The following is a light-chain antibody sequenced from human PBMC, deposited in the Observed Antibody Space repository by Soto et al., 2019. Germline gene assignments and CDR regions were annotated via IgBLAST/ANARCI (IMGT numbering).Light chain of an antibody. V-gene: IGKV1-5*03. CDR3: QQYNSYPRT. Sequence: DIQMTQSPSTLYASVGDRVTITCRASQSISSWLAWYQQKPGKAPKLLIYKASSLESGVPSRFSGSGSGTEFTLTISSLQTDDYATYYCQQYNSYPRTFGQGTKVEIK. CDR1: QSISSW. J-gene: IGKJ1*01. CDR2: KAS.